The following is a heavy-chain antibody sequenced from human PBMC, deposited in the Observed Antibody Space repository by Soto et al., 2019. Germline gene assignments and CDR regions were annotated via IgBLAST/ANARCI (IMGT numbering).Heavy chain of an antibody. V-gene: IGHV4-39*01. CDR1: GGSISSSSYY. D-gene: IGHD4-4*01. CDR3: ANNDYRKRGARYYYMDV. J-gene: IGHJ6*03. Sequence: TSETLSLTCTVSGGSISSSSYYWGWIRQPPGKGLEWIGSIYYSGSTYYNPSLKSRVTISVDTSKNQFSLKLSSVTAADTAVYYCANNDYRKRGARYYYMDVWGKGTTVTVSS. CDR2: IYYSGST.